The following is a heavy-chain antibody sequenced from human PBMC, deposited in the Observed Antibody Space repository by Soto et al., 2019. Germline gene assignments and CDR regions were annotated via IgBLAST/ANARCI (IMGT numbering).Heavy chain of an antibody. CDR2: INGDATST. D-gene: IGHD1-1*01. V-gene: IGHV3-74*01. CDR1: GFTLNNYW. J-gene: IGHJ6*02. Sequence: QLVESGGGLVQPGGSLRLSCAASGFTLNNYWMHWVRQAPGMGLVWVTRINGDATSTSYADSVKGLFTISRDNARNTLYLLINSMRAEDRGLYYCARADIVARTFICFDAMDVRGQGITFTVS. CDR3: ARADIVARTFICFDAMDV.